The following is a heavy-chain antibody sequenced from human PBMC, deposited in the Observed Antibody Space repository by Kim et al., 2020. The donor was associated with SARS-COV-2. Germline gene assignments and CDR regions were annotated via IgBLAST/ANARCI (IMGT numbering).Heavy chain of an antibody. Sequence: SVKVSCKASGGTFSSYAISWVRQAPGQGLEWMGGIIPIFGTANYAQKFQGRVTITADESTSTAYMELSSLRSEDTAVYYCAILPVDTAMVDYYYYGMDVWGQGTTVTVSS. J-gene: IGHJ6*02. CDR2: IIPIFGTA. V-gene: IGHV1-69*13. CDR3: AILPVDTAMVDYYYYGMDV. D-gene: IGHD5-18*01. CDR1: GGTFSSYA.